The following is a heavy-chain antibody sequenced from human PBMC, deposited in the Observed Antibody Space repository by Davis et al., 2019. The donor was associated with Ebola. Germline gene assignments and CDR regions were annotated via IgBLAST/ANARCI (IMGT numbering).Heavy chain of an antibody. CDR1: GYTFTGYY. D-gene: IGHD3-16*01. CDR3: AIPGRSGGSAGGSISGMLV. V-gene: IGHV1-2*06. J-gene: IGHJ6*04. Sequence: AASVKVSCKASGYTFTGYYMHWVRQAPGQGLEWMGRINPNSGGTNYAQKFQGRVSMTRDTSISTAHMEVTSLTSDDTAVYYCAIPGRSGGSAGGSISGMLVWGKGTTVTVSS. CDR2: INPNSGGT.